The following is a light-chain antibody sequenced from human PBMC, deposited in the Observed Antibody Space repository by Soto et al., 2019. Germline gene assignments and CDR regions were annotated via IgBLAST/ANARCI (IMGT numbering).Light chain of an antibody. CDR1: QGISSA. V-gene: IGKV1-13*02. Sequence: IQLTQSPSSLSASVGDRVTITCRASQGISSALAWYQQKPGSPPNLLIYDASTLETGVPLRFSGSGSGTDFTLTISSLQPEDLATYYCQLLDTYPPMYIFGQGTNLDIK. CDR3: QLLDTYPPMYI. CDR2: DAS. J-gene: IGKJ2*01.